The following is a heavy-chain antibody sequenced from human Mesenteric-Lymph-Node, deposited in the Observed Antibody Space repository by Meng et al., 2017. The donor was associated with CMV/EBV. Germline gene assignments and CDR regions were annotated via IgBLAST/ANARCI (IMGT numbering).Heavy chain of an antibody. D-gene: IGHD3-22*01. CDR1: GLTFSSFG. CDR3: ARDRGGNYYDLLGGNMDV. V-gene: IGHV3-30*02. CDR2: IRYDGSSK. Sequence: GGSLRLSCAASGLTFSSFGMHWVRQAPGKGLEWVAFIRYDGSSKYYADSVKGRFTISRDNSENTLYLQLNSLRAEDTASYYCARDRGGNYYDLLGGNMDVWGQGTTVTVSS. J-gene: IGHJ6*02.